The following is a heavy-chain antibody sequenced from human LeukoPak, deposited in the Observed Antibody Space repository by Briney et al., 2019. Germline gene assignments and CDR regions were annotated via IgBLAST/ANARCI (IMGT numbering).Heavy chain of an antibody. CDR3: AKDLTAMIRYYFDY. D-gene: IGHD5-18*01. CDR1: GITFSSYA. J-gene: IGHJ4*02. Sequence: GGSLRLSCAASGITFSSYAMSWVRQPPGKGLEWVSAISGSAGGAYYADSVKGRFTISRDNSKNTLYLQMNSLRAEDTAIYYCAKDLTAMIRYYFDYWGQGTLLTVSS. V-gene: IGHV3-23*01. CDR2: ISGSAGGA.